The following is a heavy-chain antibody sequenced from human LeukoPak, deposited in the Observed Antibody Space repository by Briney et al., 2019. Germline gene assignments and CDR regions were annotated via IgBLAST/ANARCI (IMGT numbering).Heavy chain of an antibody. CDR2: VSGRDDST. D-gene: IGHD3-9*01. Sequence: GASLRLSCAASGFTFRNYAMNWVRQAPGKGLEWVSAVSGRDDSTYYADSVKGRFTISRDNSKNTLYLQMNSLRAEDTAVYYCAKWGDYDILTGYYASDFWGQGTLVTVSS. J-gene: IGHJ4*02. CDR3: AKWGDYDILTGYYASDF. V-gene: IGHV3-23*01. CDR1: GFTFRNYA.